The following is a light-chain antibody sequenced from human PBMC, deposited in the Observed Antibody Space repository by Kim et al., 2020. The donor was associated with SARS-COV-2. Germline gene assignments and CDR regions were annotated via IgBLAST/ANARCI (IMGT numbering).Light chain of an antibody. J-gene: IGLJ1*01. CDR1: STDVNL. Sequence: QSALTQPASVSGSPGQSITISCTGVSTDVNLVSWYLRHPGKAPELLIYEVNKRPSGVSNRFSASKSGNTASLTISGLQTEDEAEYYCCSFAGSSSLLFGTGTKFTVL. CDR3: CSFAGSSSLL. V-gene: IGLV2-23*01. CDR2: EVN.